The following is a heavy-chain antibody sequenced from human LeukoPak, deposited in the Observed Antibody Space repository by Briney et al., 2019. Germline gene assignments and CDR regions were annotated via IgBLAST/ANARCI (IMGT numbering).Heavy chain of an antibody. CDR3: ASAVRDGYNPGAFDI. Sequence: SQTLSLTCTVSGGSISSGGYYWSWIRQHPGKGLEWIGYIYYSGSTYYNPSLKSRVTTSVDTSKNQFSLKLSSVTAADTAVYYCASAVRDGYNPGAFDIWGQGTMVTVSS. V-gene: IGHV4-31*03. CDR1: GGSISSGGYY. CDR2: IYYSGST. D-gene: IGHD5-24*01. J-gene: IGHJ3*02.